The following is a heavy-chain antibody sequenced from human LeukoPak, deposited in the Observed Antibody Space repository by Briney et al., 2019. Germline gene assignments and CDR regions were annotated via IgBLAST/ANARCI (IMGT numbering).Heavy chain of an antibody. CDR3: ARDYYYDSSGYYYAPFDY. Sequence: SETLSLTCTVSGGSISSSSYYWGWIRQPPGKGLEWIGCIYYSGSTYYNPSLQIRVTISVDTSKNQFSLKLISVTAADTAVYYCARDYYYDSSGYYYAPFDYWGQGTLVTVSS. CDR1: GGSISSSSYY. J-gene: IGHJ4*02. V-gene: IGHV4-39*07. D-gene: IGHD3-22*01. CDR2: IYYSGST.